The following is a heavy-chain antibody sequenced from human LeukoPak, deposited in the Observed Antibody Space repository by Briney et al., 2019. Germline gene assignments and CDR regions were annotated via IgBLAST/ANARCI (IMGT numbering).Heavy chain of an antibody. CDR2: INSDGSST. J-gene: IGHJ4*02. CDR3: ARMFLLGLGTDY. Sequence: GGSLRLSCAASGFTVSSNSMTWVRQAPGKGLEWVSRINSDGSSTSYADSVKGRFTISRDNAKNTLYLQMNSLRAEDTAVYYCARMFLLGLGTDYWGQGTLVTVSS. D-gene: IGHD7-27*01. CDR1: GFTVSSNS. V-gene: IGHV3-74*01.